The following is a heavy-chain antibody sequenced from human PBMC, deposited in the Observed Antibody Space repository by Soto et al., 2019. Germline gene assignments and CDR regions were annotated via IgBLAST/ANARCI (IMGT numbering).Heavy chain of an antibody. D-gene: IGHD3-16*01. CDR3: ARVDWGNAKTVVDAFDI. J-gene: IGHJ3*02. CDR2: INHSGST. Sequence: SETLSLTCAVYGGSFSGYYWSWIRQPPGKGLEWIGEINHSGSTNYNPSLKSRVTISVDTSKNQFSLKLSSVTAADTALYYCARVDWGNAKTVVDAFDIWGQGKMVTVSS. V-gene: IGHV4-34*01. CDR1: GGSFSGYY.